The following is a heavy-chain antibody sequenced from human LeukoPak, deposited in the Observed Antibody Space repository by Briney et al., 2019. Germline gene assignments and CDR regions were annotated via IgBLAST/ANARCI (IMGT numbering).Heavy chain of an antibody. V-gene: IGHV4-39*01. Sequence: PSETLSLTCTVSGGSISGSSYYWGWIRQPPGKGLEWIGSIYYSGSTYYNPSLKSRVTISVDTSKNQFSLKLSSVTAADTAVYYCARGTVVAATGYWGQGTLVTVSS. CDR3: ARGTVVAATGY. D-gene: IGHD2-15*01. J-gene: IGHJ4*02. CDR2: IYYSGST. CDR1: GGSISGSSYY.